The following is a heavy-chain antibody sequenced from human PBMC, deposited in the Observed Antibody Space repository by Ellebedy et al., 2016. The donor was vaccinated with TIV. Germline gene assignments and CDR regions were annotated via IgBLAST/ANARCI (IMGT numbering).Heavy chain of an antibody. D-gene: IGHD3-3*01. J-gene: IGHJ4*02. CDR1: GFSFDSYA. Sequence: GESLKISCSASGFSFDSYAMHWVRQAPGKGLECISAITSSGDSTYYADSVEGRFTVSRDNSKNTLYLQMSRLRPEDTAVYYCVKGVVGGRGWGQGTLVTVSS. CDR3: VKGVVGGRG. CDR2: ITSSGDST. V-gene: IGHV3-64D*09.